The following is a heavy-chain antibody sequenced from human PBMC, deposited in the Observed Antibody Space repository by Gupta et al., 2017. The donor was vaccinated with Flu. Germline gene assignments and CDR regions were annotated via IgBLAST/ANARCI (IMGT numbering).Heavy chain of an antibody. J-gene: IGHJ3*02. CDR1: GFPFSSYA. CDR2: ISGSGGST. Sequence: EVQLLESGGGLVQPGGSLRLSCAASGFPFSSYAMSCVRQAPGKGLEWVSAISGSGGSTYYADSVKGRFTISRDNSKNTLYLQMNSLRAEDTAVYYCAKGDEWELAYDAFDIWGQGTMVTVSS. CDR3: AKGDEWELAYDAFDI. V-gene: IGHV3-23*01. D-gene: IGHD1-26*01.